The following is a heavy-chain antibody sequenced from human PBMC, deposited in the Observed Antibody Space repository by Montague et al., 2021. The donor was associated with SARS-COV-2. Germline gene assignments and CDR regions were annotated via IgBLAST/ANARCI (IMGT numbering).Heavy chain of an antibody. V-gene: IGHV3-7*01. CDR2: IKQDGTEK. J-gene: IGHJ6*02. D-gene: IGHD4-17*01. CDR3: ARNDYGGVDYKYYGMGV. Sequence: SLRLSCAASGFTFGNYWMSWVRQAPGKGLEWVANIKQDGTEKYYVDSVKGRFTISRDNAKNSLYLQMNSLRADDTAVYYCARNDYGGVDYKYYGMGVWGQGATVTVSS. CDR1: GFTFGNYW.